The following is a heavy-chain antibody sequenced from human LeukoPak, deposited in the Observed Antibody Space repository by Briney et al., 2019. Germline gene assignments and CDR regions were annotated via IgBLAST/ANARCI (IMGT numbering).Heavy chain of an antibody. J-gene: IGHJ4*02. CDR1: GGSFSGYY. D-gene: IGHD4-23*01. V-gene: IGHV4-34*01. Sequence: PSETLSLTCAVYGGSFSGYYWSWIRQPPGKGLEWIGEINHSGSTNYNPSLKSRVTISVDTSKNQFSLKLSSVTAADTAVYYGARGGPTVAAYSSWDSWGQGTLVTVSS. CDR3: ARGGPTVAAYSSWDS. CDR2: INHSGST.